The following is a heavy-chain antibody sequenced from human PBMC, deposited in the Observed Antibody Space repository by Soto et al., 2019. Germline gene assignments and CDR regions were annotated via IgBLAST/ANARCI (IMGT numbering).Heavy chain of an antibody. CDR2: MNPNSGNT. CDR1: GYTFTSYD. CDR3: ISTPYMELSSLRSEDTAVYYCARVDWYYDSSGYYNWFDP. D-gene: IGHD2-2*01. J-gene: IGHJ5*02. Sequence: QVQLVQSGAEVKKPGASVKVSCKASGYTFTSYDINWVRQATGQGLEWMGWMNPNSGNTGYAQKFQGRVTMTRNTNGSNSGHAKKYQGRGTKTRNTQISTPYMELSSLRSEDTAVYYCARVDWYYDSSGYYNWFDPWGQGTLVTVS. V-gene: IGHV1-8*01.